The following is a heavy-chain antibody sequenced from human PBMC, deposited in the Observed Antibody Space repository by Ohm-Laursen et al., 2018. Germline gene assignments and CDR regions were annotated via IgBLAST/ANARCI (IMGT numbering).Heavy chain of an antibody. V-gene: IGHV3-23*01. D-gene: IGHD4-17*01. J-gene: IGHJ4*02. CDR3: ATDTVTTVRV. CDR2: ISGSGDNT. CDR1: GFTFSTYA. Sequence: SLRLSCAASGFTFSTYAMSWVRQAPGKGLEWVSVISGSGDNTYYADSVKGRFTISRDNSKNTVYLQMNSLRAEDTAVYYCATDTVTTVRVWGQGTLVTV.